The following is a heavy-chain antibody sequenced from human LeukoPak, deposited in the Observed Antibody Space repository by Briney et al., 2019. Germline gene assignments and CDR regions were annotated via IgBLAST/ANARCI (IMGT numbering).Heavy chain of an antibody. J-gene: IGHJ5*02. CDR2: ISYDGSNK. V-gene: IGHV3-30*04. CDR1: GFTFSSYA. Sequence: PGGSLRLSCAASGFTFSSYAMHWVRQAPGKGLERVAVISYDGSNKYYADSVKGRFTISRDNSKNTLYLQMNSLRAEDTAVYYCARDPGDCSSTSCYQDNWFDPWGQGTLVTVSS. D-gene: IGHD2-2*01. CDR3: ARDPGDCSSTSCYQDNWFDP.